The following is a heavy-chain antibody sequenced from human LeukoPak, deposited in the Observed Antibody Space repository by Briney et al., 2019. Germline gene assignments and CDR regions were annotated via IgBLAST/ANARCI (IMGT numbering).Heavy chain of an antibody. V-gene: IGHV4-39*07. CDR1: GGSISSSSYY. J-gene: IGHJ4*02. Sequence: PSETLSLTCTVSGGSISSSSYYWGWIRQPPGKGLEWIGSIYYSGSTYYNPSLKSRVTISVDTSKNQFSLKLSSVTAADTAVYYCARDCGLSGITMIEGPFWFDYWGQGTLVTVSS. D-gene: IGHD3-22*01. CDR2: IYYSGST. CDR3: ARDCGLSGITMIEGPFWFDY.